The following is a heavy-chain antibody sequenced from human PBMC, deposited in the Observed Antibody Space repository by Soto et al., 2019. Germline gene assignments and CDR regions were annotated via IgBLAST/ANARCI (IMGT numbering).Heavy chain of an antibody. D-gene: IGHD2-2*01. Sequence: EVQLVESGGGLVKPGRSLRLSCAASGFTFSHVWMSWVRQAPGKGLEWVGRIKRKTDGGTTDYAAPVKGRFTISRDDSKNTLYVQMNSLKTDDTAVYYCTTEQDCSSTTCPGTFDYWGQGTLVTVSS. CDR1: GFTFSHVW. J-gene: IGHJ4*02. CDR2: IKRKTDGGTT. CDR3: TTEQDCSSTTCPGTFDY. V-gene: IGHV3-15*01.